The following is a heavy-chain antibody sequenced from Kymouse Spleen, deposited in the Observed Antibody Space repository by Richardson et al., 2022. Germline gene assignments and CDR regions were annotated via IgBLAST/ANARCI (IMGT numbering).Heavy chain of an antibody. J-gene: IGHJ6*02. CDR3: TRRHDYSNLYYYYGMDV. CDR2: IRSKANSYAT. CDR1: GFTFSGSA. Sequence: EVQLVESGGGLVQPGGSLKLSCAASGFTFSGSAMHWVRQASGKGLEWVGRIRSKANSYATAYAASVKGRFTISRDDSKNTAYLQMNSLKTEDTAVYYCTRRHDYSNLYYYYGMDVWGQGTTVTVSS. V-gene: IGHV3-73*02. D-gene: IGHD4-11,IGHD4-11*01.